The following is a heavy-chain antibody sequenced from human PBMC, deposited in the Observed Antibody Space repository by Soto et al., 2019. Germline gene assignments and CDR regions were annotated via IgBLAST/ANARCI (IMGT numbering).Heavy chain of an antibody. CDR2: ISYDGSNK. CDR1: GFTFSSYA. Sequence: GGSLRLSCAASGFTFSSYAMHWVRQAPGKGLEWVAVISYDGSNKYYADSVKGRFTISRDNSKNTLYLQMNSLRAEDTAVYYCARDHSRDYYDRDYYFDYWGQGTLVTAPQ. D-gene: IGHD3-22*01. CDR3: ARDHSRDYYDRDYYFDY. J-gene: IGHJ4*02. V-gene: IGHV3-30-3*01.